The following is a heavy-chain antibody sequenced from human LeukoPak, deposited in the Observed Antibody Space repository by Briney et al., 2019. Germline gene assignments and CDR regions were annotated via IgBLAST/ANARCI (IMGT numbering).Heavy chain of an antibody. CDR2: INHSGST. Sequence: SETLSLTCAVYGGSFSGYYWSWIRQPPGKGLEWIGEINHSGSTNYNPSLKSRVTISVDTSKNQFSLKLSSVTAADTAVYYCARLDSSGYCYFDYWGQGTLVTVSS. D-gene: IGHD3-22*01. V-gene: IGHV4-34*01. CDR1: GGSFSGYY. CDR3: ARLDSSGYCYFDY. J-gene: IGHJ4*02.